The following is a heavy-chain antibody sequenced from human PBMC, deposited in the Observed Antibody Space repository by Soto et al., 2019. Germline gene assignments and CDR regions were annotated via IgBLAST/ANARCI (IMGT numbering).Heavy chain of an antibody. CDR2: IYYSGIT. CDR3: ARRWGGSLDY. V-gene: IGHV4-59*01. Sequence: SETLSLSCTVSGGSISSYYWSWIRQPPGKGLEWIGYIYYSGITNYNPSLKSRVTISVDTSKNQFSLKLSSVTAADTAVYYCARRWGGSLDYWGQGTLVTVS. D-gene: IGHD1-26*01. CDR1: GGSISSYY. J-gene: IGHJ4*02.